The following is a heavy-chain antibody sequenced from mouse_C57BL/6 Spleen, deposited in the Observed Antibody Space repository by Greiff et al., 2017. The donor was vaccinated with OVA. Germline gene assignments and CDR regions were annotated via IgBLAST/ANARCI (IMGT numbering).Heavy chain of an antibody. J-gene: IGHJ3*01. CDR1: GFTFSDFY. Sequence: EVNVVESGGGLVQSGRSLRLSCATSGFTFSDFYMEWVRQAPGKGLEWIAASRNKANDYTTEYSASVKGRFIVSRDTSQSILYLQMNALRAEDTAIYYCARDADYYGSGFAYWGQGTLVTVSA. D-gene: IGHD1-1*01. V-gene: IGHV7-1*01. CDR2: SRNKANDYTT. CDR3: ARDADYYGSGFAY.